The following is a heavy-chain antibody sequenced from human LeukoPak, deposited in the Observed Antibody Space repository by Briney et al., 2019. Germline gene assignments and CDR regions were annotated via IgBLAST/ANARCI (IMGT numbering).Heavy chain of an antibody. V-gene: IGHV4-4*07. D-gene: IGHD3-22*01. CDR2: IYTSGST. CDR3: ALYYDSRGVGAFDI. CDR1: GGSISSYY. J-gene: IGHJ3*02. Sequence: PSETLSLTCTVSGGSISSYYWSWIRQPAGKGLEWIGRIYTSGSTNYNPSLKSRVTMSVDTSKNQFSLKLSYVTAADTAVYYCALYYDSRGVGAFDIWGQGTMVTVSS.